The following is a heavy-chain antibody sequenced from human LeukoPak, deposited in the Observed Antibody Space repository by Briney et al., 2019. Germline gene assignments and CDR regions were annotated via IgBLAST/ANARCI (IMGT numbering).Heavy chain of an antibody. CDR1: GFTFSSYW. CDR2: IKHDGSEK. CDR3: AKDYDY. Sequence: PGGSLRLSCAASGFTFSSYWMHWVRQAPGKGLEWVANIKHDGSEKYYVDSVKGRFTISRDNAKNSLCLQMNSLRADDTAVYYCAKDYDYWGQGTLVTVSS. J-gene: IGHJ4*02. V-gene: IGHV3-7*04.